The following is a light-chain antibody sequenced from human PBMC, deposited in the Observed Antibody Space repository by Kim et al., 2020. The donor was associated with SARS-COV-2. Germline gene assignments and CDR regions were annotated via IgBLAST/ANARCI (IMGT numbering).Light chain of an antibody. CDR2: DAS. J-gene: IGKJ4*01. V-gene: IGKV3-11*01. CDR3: QQRGKWPLT. Sequence: EIVLTQSPATLSLSPGERATLSCRASQSVSSYLAWYQQKPGQAPRLLIYDASNRATGIPARFSGSGSGTDFTLTINSLEPEDFAVYYCQQRGKWPLTFGGGTKVEIK. CDR1: QSVSSY.